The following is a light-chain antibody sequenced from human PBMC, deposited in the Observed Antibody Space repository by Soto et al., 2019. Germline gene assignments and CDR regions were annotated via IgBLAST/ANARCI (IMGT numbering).Light chain of an antibody. J-gene: IGLJ2*01. CDR1: NSDIGGYNY. Sequence: QSVLTQPASVSGSPGQSITISCTGTNSDIGGYNYVSWYQQHPGKAPKLIISEVTNRPSGVSNRFSGSRSANTASLTISGLQAEDEADYYCRSYTSSNTHVFGGGTKLTVL. CDR3: RSYTSSNTHV. CDR2: EVT. V-gene: IGLV2-14*01.